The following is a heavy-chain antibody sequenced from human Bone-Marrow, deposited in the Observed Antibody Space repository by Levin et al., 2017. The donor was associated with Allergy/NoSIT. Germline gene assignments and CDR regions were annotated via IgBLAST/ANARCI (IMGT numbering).Heavy chain of an antibody. D-gene: IGHD6-6*01. CDR2: IIASGGLT. J-gene: IGHJ4*02. V-gene: IGHV3-23*01. CDR3: AKKEYSSSSFFDY. Sequence: GESLKISCAASGFTFSSYSMSWVRQAPGKGLEWVSAIIASGGLTYYADSVKGRFTISRDNSKSTLDLQMNSLIAEDTAVYYCAKKEYSSSSFFDYWGQGALVTVSS. CDR1: GFTFSSYS.